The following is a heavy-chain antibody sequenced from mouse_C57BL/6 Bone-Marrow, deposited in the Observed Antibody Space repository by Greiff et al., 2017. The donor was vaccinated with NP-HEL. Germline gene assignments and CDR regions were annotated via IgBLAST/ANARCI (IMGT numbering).Heavy chain of an antibody. CDR2: IRNKANNHAT. CDR1: GFTFSDAW. Sequence: EVQLVESGGGLVQPGGSMKLSCAASGFTFSDAWMDWVRQSPEKGLEWVAEIRNKANNHATYYAESVKGRFTISRDDSKSSVYLQMNSLRAEDTGIYYCTRQDYGHYAMDYWGQGTSVTVSS. D-gene: IGHD1-1*01. CDR3: TRQDYGHYAMDY. J-gene: IGHJ4*01. V-gene: IGHV6-6*01.